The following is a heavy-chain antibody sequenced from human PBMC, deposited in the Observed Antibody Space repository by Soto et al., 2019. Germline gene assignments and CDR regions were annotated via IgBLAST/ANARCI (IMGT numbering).Heavy chain of an antibody. J-gene: IGHJ4*02. CDR2: IFHSGIS. Sequence: PSETLSLTCTVSGGSITTVGYSWSWIRQPPGKGLEWIGYIFHSGISYSNPSLKGRVTMSVDGSKNRFSLRLSSVTAADTAVYYCARLISARTYYFDYWGQGTLVTVSS. V-gene: IGHV4-30-2*01. D-gene: IGHD6-6*01. CDR1: GGSITTVGYS. CDR3: ARLISARTYYFDY.